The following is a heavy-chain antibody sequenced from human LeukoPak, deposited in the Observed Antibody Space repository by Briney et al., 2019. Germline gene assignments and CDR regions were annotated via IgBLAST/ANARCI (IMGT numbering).Heavy chain of an antibody. J-gene: IGHJ5*02. CDR1: GYSISSGYY. D-gene: IGHD3-10*01. CDR2: IYHSGST. V-gene: IGHV4-38-2*02. Sequence: PSETLSLTCTVSGYSISSGYYWGWIRQPPGKGLEWIGSIYHSGSTNYNPSLKSRVTISVDTSKNQFSLKLSSVTAADTAVYYCARRPSLPPSGWFDPWGQGTLVTVSS. CDR3: ARRPSLPPSGWFDP.